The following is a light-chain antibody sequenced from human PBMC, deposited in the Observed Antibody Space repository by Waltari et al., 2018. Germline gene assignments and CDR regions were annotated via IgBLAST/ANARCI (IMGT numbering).Light chain of an antibody. CDR2: DTN. J-gene: IGLJ2*01. CDR3: QSYDISLSGYMI. Sequence: QSVLTQPPSVSGAPGLRVTMSCTGSSSNIGAGYDVHWYQRLPGTAPNIFIYDTNNRPSGVPDRFSGSKSGTSASLAITGLHAEDEGDYYCQSYDISLSGYMIFGGGTKLTVL. V-gene: IGLV1-40*01. CDR1: SSNIGAGYD.